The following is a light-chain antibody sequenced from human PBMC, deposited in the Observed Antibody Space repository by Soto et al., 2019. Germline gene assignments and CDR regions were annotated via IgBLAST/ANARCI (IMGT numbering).Light chain of an antibody. V-gene: IGLV2-18*02. CDR2: VVS. CDR1: SSDVGGSNF. CDR3: SSFTSTSTYV. Sequence: QSVLTQPPSASGSPGQSVTISCTGTSSDVGGSNFVSWYQQHPGKAPKLMIYVVSGRPSGVSGVSDRFSGSKSGNTASLTISGLQAEDEADYYCSSFTSTSTYVFGTGTKLTVL. J-gene: IGLJ1*01.